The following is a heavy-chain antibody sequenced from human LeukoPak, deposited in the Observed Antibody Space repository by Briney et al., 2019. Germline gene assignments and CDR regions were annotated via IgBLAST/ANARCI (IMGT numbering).Heavy chain of an antibody. J-gene: IGHJ1*01. CDR1: GDSVSSNSAA. V-gene: IGHV6-1*01. Sequence: SQTLSLTCAISGDSVSSNSAAWNWIRQSPSRGLEWLGRTYYRSKWYNDYAVSVKSRITINPDTSKNQFSLQLNSVTPEDTAVYYCATSDILTEDASHFQHWGQGTLVTVSS. CDR2: TYYRSKWYN. CDR3: ATSDILTEDASHFQH. D-gene: IGHD3-9*01.